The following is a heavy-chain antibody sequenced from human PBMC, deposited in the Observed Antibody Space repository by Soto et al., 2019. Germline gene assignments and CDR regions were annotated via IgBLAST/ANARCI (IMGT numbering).Heavy chain of an antibody. J-gene: IGHJ6*02. Sequence: GASVKASCKACGYTFTSYGISCVRQAPEQGLEWMGWISAYNGNTNYAQKLQGRVTMTTDTSTSTAYMELSSLRSEDTAVYYCASSRYCISTSCHPSSFGYYYYGMDVWGQGPTVTVSS. V-gene: IGHV1-18*01. CDR1: GYTFTSYG. CDR2: ISAYNGNT. D-gene: IGHD2-2*01. CDR3: ASSRYCISTSCHPSSFGYYYYGMDV.